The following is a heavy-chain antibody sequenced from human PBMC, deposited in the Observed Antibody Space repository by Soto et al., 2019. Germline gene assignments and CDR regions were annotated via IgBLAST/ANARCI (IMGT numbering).Heavy chain of an antibody. CDR2: IYYSGST. CDR1: GGSISSSSYY. CDR3: ARHGAYYGSGSREAFDI. D-gene: IGHD3-10*01. Sequence: PSETLSLTCTVSGGSISSSSYYWGWIRQPPGKGLEWIGSIYYSGSTYYNPSLKSRVTISVDTSKNQFSLKLSSVTAADTAVYYCARHGAYYGSGSREAFDIWGQGTMVTVSS. J-gene: IGHJ3*02. V-gene: IGHV4-39*01.